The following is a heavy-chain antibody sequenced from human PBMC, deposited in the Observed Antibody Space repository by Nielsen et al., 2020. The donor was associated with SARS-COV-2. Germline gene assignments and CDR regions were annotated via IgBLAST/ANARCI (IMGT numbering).Heavy chain of an antibody. CDR1: GYTFTSYA. D-gene: IGHD3-10*01. J-gene: IGHJ3*02. CDR2: INAGNGNT. Sequence: ASVKVSCKASGYTFTSYAMHWVRQAPGQRLEWMGWINAGNGNTNYAQKFQGRVTMTRDTSISTAYMELSRLRSDDTAVYYCARFFGSPRDAFDIWGQGTMVTVSS. CDR3: ARFFGSPRDAFDI. V-gene: IGHV1-3*01.